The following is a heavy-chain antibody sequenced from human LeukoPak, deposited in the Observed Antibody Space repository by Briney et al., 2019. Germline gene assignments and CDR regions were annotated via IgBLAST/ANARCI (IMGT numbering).Heavy chain of an antibody. Sequence: PGGSLRLSCAASGFTFSDYYMSWIRQAPGKGLEWVSYISSSSSDTNYADSVKGRFTISRDNAKNSLYLQMNSLRADDTAVYYCASFHYDILTGYSPHFYYWGQGTLVTVSS. CDR1: GFTFSDYY. V-gene: IGHV3-11*03. J-gene: IGHJ4*02. D-gene: IGHD3-9*01. CDR3: ASFHYDILTGYSPHFYY. CDR2: ISSSSSDT.